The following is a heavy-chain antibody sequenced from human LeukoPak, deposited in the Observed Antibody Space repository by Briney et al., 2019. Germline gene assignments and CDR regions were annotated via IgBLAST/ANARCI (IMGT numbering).Heavy chain of an antibody. D-gene: IGHD1-26*01. Sequence: GGSLRLSCAASGFTFSSNWMSWVRQAPGKGLEWVANIKQDGSEKYYVDSVKGRFTIYRDNAKNSLYLQMNRLRAEDTAVYYGARDASGSYWSYFDYWGQGTLVTVSS. CDR2: IKQDGSEK. CDR3: ARDASGSYWSYFDY. CDR1: GFTFSSNW. V-gene: IGHV3-7*01. J-gene: IGHJ4*02.